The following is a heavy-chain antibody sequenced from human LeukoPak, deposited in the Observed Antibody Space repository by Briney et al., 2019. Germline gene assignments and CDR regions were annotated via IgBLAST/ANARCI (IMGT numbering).Heavy chain of an antibody. J-gene: IGHJ6*03. CDR2: IKQDGSEK. V-gene: IGHV3-7*01. Sequence: GALRLSCAASGFTFSNYWLTWVRQAPGKGLEWVANIKQDGSEKHYVDSVKGRFTISRDNAKRSLYLQMNSLRAEDTAVFYCARGVDYHYYYYMDFWGKGTTVTVSS. CDR1: GFTFSNYW. CDR3: ARGVDYHYYYYMDF.